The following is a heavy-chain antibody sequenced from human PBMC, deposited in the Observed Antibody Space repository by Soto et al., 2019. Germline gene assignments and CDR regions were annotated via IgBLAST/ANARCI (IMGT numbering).Heavy chain of an antibody. CDR3: ASSGGLPDY. CDR2: INHSGST. CDR1: GGSFSGYY. J-gene: IGHJ4*02. V-gene: IGHV4-34*01. D-gene: IGHD2-15*01. Sequence: SETLSLTCAVYGGSFSGYYWSWVRQPPGKGLEWIGEINHSGSTNYNPSLKSRVTISVDTSKNQFSLKLSSVTAADTAVYYCASSGGLPDYWGQGTLVTAPQ.